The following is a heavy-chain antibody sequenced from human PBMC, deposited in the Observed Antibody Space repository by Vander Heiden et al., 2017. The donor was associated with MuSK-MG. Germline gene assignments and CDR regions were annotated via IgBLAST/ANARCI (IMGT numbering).Heavy chain of an antibody. J-gene: IGHJ4*01. D-gene: IGHD3-22*01. V-gene: IGHV5-51*03. Sequence: ELQLVQSPAEVKKPAPSLKISSTGSGSSFTSYCTAWVRQMPGKGLEWRGIIYPGDSETRYSPSGQGQVTISADKASSTAYLQWSSMKASETAMYYCARSLSPYYYDSSLGYWGDGTLVTVSS. CDR1: GSSFTSYC. CDR3: ARSLSPYYYDSSLGY. CDR2: IYPGDSET.